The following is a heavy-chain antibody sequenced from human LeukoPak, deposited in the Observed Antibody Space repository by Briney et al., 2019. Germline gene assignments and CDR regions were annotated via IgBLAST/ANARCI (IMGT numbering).Heavy chain of an antibody. V-gene: IGHV3-7*01. D-gene: IGHD3-10*01. CDR2: IKEDGSEK. Sequence: GGSLRLSCAASGFTFNRDWTAWVRQAPGKGLEWVANIKEDGSEKNYVDSVKGRFTISRDNAVNSVYLQMNDLRAEDTAVYYCARDKLWFGELFKGDWFDPWGQGTLVTVSS. CDR1: GFTFNRDW. J-gene: IGHJ5*02. CDR3: ARDKLWFGELFKGDWFDP.